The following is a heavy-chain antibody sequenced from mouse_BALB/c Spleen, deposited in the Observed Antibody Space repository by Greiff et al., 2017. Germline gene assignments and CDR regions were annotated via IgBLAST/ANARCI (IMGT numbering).Heavy chain of an antibody. CDR2: INPYNGDT. Sequence: VQLKQSGPELVKPGASVKISCKASGYSFTGYFMNWVKQSHGKSLEWIGRINPYNGDTFYNQKFKGKATLTVDKSSSTAHMELLSLTSEDSAVYDCGISEDYYVNDGFAYWGQGTLVTVSA. CDR3: GISEDYYVNDGFAY. CDR1: GYSFTGYF. V-gene: IGHV1-37*01. J-gene: IGHJ3*01. D-gene: IGHD2-2*01.